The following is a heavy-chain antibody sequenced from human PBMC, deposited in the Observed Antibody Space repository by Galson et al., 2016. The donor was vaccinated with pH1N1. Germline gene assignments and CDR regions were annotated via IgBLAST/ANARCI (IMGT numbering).Heavy chain of an antibody. CDR1: GYTFISNA. CDR3: ASAGYRSGWYGIGAFDV. J-gene: IGHJ3*01. D-gene: IGHD6-13*01. V-gene: IGHV1-3*01. Sequence: SAKVSCKASGYTFISNAIHWVRQAPGQRLEWMGWINVGNGNRKYSQKFQGRVTITRDTSASTAYMELSSLKSEGTAVYYCASAGYRSGWYGIGAFDVWGQGTKVTVSS. CDR2: INVGNGNR.